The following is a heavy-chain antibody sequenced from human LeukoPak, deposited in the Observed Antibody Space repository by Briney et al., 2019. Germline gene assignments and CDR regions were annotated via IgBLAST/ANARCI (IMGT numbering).Heavy chain of an antibody. Sequence: SETLSLTCTVSGGSIRNNYWSWVRQPAGRGLEWLGHIYATGSTNYNPSLRSRVPMSVDKSKNQFSLNLRSVTAADTAIYYCARDPGIAATGDALDIWGQGTVVTVSS. J-gene: IGHJ3*02. D-gene: IGHD6-13*01. CDR2: IYATGST. CDR1: GGSIRNNY. CDR3: ARDPGIAATGDALDI. V-gene: IGHV4-4*07.